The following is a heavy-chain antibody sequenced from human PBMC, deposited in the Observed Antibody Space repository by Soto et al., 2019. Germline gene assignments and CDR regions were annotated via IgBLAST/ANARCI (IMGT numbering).Heavy chain of an antibody. V-gene: IGHV3-23*01. J-gene: IGHJ4*02. CDR3: AKWRYEARAGTTDFGY. Sequence: PGGSLRLSCAASGFTFSSYAMSWVRQAPGKGLEWVSAISGSGGSTYYADSVKGRFTISRDNSKNTLYLQMNSLRAEDTAVYYCAKWRYEARAGTTDFGYWGQGTLVNVTS. CDR1: GFTFSSYA. D-gene: IGHD6-19*01. CDR2: ISGSGGST.